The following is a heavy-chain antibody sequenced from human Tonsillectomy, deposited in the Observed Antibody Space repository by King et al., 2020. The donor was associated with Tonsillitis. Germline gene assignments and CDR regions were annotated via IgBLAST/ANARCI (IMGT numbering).Heavy chain of an antibody. V-gene: IGHV3-15*05. Sequence: VQLVEFGGGLMKPGGSLRLSCAASGFIFSNAWMSWVRQAPGKGLEWVGRIKNKTDGGTTAYAAPVKGRFTISRDDSKNTLYLKMNSLKIEDTAVYYCRIAASDRVGCWGQGTLVTVSS. CDR2: IKNKTDGGTT. CDR1: GFIFSNAW. CDR3: RIAASDRVGC. D-gene: IGHD6-13*01. J-gene: IGHJ4*02.